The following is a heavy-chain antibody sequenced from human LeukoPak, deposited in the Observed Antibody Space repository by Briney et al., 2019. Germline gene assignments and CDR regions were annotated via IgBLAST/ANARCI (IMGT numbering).Heavy chain of an antibody. Sequence: PSETLSLTCTVSGGSTSSSTYYWDWIRQPPGKGLEWIGNIYDSGSTRYNTSLESRVTISVDTSKNQFSLKLSSVTAADTAVYYCAKGGSTNFYYGDVWGQGTTVTVSS. CDR1: GGSTSSSTYY. D-gene: IGHD2/OR15-2a*01. CDR3: AKGGSTNFYYGDV. CDR2: IYDSGST. J-gene: IGHJ6*02. V-gene: IGHV4-39*07.